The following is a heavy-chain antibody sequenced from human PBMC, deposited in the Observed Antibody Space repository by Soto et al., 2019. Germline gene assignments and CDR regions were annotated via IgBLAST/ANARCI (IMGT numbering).Heavy chain of an antibody. CDR2: ISYDGSNK. V-gene: IGHV3-30*18. CDR1: GFTFSSYG. CDR3: AKDPGWAYDSSGYHPVYFFDY. Sequence: PVGSLRLSCAASGFTFSSYGMHWVRQAPGKGLEWVAIISYDGSNKYYADSVKGRFTISRDNSKNTLYLQMSSLRPEDTAVYYCAKDPGWAYDSSGYHPVYFFDYWGQGTLVTVSS. J-gene: IGHJ4*02. D-gene: IGHD3-22*01.